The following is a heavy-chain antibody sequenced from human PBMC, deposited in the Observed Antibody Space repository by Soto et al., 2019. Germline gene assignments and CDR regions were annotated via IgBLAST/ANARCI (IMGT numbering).Heavy chain of an antibody. D-gene: IGHD1-26*01. J-gene: IGHJ4*02. Sequence: QVQLVQSGAKVKKPGASVKVSCKASDYTFSNYTIIWVRQAPGQGLEWMGWISAHNANTHYAQKFQGRVSMTTDRATSTAYMELRSLRSDDTAVYYCARERSGSYGDLDYWGQGTLVTVSS. CDR3: ARERSGSYGDLDY. CDR2: ISAHNANT. V-gene: IGHV1-18*01. CDR1: DYTFSNYT.